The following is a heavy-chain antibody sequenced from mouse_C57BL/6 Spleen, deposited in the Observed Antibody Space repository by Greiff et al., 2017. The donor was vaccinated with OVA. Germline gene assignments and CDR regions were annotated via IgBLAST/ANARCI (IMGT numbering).Heavy chain of an antibody. J-gene: IGHJ4*01. CDR3: ARAPSYYYGSSYAMDY. Sequence: EVKLQESGPGLVKPSQSLSLTCSVTGYSITSGYYWNWIRQFPGNKLEWMGYISYDGSNNYNPSLKNRISITRDTSKNQFFLKLNSVTTYDTATYYCARAPSYYYGSSYAMDYWGQGTSVTVSS. CDR2: ISYDGSN. CDR1: GYSITSGYY. D-gene: IGHD1-1*01. V-gene: IGHV3-6*01.